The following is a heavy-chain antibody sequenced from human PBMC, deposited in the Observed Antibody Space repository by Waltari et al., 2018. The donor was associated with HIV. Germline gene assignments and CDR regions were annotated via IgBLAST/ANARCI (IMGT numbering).Heavy chain of an antibody. CDR2: IKQDGSEK. V-gene: IGHV3-7*01. CDR3: AGGGVLLWFGDLNWFDP. D-gene: IGHD3-10*01. CDR1: GFTFSCYW. J-gene: IGHJ5*02. Sequence: EVQLVESGGGLVQPGGSLRLSCAASGFTFSCYWMSRVRQAPGKGLEWVANIKQDGSEKYYVDSVKGRFTIARDNAKNSLYLQMNSLRAEDTAVYYCAGGGVLLWFGDLNWFDPWGQGTLVTVSS.